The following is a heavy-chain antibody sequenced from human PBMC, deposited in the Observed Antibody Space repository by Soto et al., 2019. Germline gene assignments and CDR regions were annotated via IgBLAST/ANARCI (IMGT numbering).Heavy chain of an antibody. CDR3: ARAYTGRLPRRADYYYAMDV. CDR2: IGAARDP. V-gene: IGHV3-13*05. J-gene: IGHJ6*02. CDR1: GFTLSNFD. Sequence: RRLSCATSGFTLSNFDMHWVRQVPGKGLEWVSAIGAARDPYYLGSVKGRFTTSRENAKNSVYLQMNDLRAGDSAVYYCARAYTGRLPRRADYYYAMDVWGQGTTVTVSS. D-gene: IGHD2-2*02.